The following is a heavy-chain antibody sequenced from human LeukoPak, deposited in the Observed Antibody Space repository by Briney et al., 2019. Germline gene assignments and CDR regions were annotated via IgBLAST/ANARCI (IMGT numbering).Heavy chain of an antibody. CDR1: GDSISSSSYY. J-gene: IGHJ4*02. CDR3: ARGSKTYYYDAGDYYYPSFLGY. CDR2: IHYGGST. V-gene: IGHV4-39*01. D-gene: IGHD3-22*01. Sequence: SETLSLTCTVSGDSISSSSYYWGWIRQPPGKGLEWIGSIHYGGSTYYNPSLKSRVTISVDTSKNQFSLILTSVTAADTAVYYCARGSKTYYYDAGDYYYPSFLGYWGQGTLVTVSS.